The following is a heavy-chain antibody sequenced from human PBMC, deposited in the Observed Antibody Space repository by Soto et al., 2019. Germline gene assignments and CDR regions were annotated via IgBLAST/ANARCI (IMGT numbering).Heavy chain of an antibody. V-gene: IGHV3-33*01. Sequence: QVQLVESGGGVVQPGRSLRLSCAASGFNFRGYGIHWVRQAPGKGLEWVAITRHDGSNTYYADSVRGRFTISRDNSKNTLYLQMNSLRVEDTAVYYCARDGVGATTYFGYFDYWGQGTPITVSS. CDR3: ARDGVGATTYFGYFDY. J-gene: IGHJ4*02. CDR2: TRHDGSNT. D-gene: IGHD1-26*01. CDR1: GFNFRGYG.